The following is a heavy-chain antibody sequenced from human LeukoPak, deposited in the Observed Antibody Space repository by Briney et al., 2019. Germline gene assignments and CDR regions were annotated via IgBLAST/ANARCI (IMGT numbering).Heavy chain of an antibody. CDR1: GGSFSGYY. Sequence: SETLSLTCAVYGGSFSGYYWSWIRQPPRKGPEWIGEINHRGTTTYNPSPKSRVTISVDTSKNQFSLKLSSVTAADTAVYYCARGGQMIYCTDGSCSSWRYPFDYWGQGTLVTVSS. V-gene: IGHV4-34*01. J-gene: IGHJ4*02. CDR3: ARGGQMIYCTDGSCSSWRYPFDY. CDR2: INHRGTT. D-gene: IGHD2-15*01.